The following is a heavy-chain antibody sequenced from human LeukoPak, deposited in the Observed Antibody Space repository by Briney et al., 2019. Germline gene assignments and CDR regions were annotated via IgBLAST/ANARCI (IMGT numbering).Heavy chain of an antibody. V-gene: IGHV3-23*01. CDR1: GFTFSSYA. CDR2: ISGSGGST. J-gene: IGHJ4*02. Sequence: GGSLRLSCAASGFTFSSYAMSWVRQAPGKGLEWVSGISGSGGSTYYADSVKGRFTISRDNSKNTLYLQMNSLRAEDTAVYYCGKDRKSMVRGVMDWGQGALVTVSS. CDR3: GKDRKSMVRGVMD. D-gene: IGHD3-10*01.